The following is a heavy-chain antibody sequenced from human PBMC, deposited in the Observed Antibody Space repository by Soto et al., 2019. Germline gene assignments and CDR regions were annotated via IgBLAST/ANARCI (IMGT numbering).Heavy chain of an antibody. CDR2: ISYSGST. CDR1: GGSINSGGYY. Sequence: SETLSLTCTISGGSINSGGYYWSCIRQHPGKGLEWIGYISYSGSTYYNPSLKSRVTISVDTSKNQLSLKLSSVTAADTAVYYCATSDYDSSGCYGGFDYWGQGTLVTVSS. D-gene: IGHD3-22*01. V-gene: IGHV4-31*03. CDR3: ATSDYDSSGCYGGFDY. J-gene: IGHJ4*02.